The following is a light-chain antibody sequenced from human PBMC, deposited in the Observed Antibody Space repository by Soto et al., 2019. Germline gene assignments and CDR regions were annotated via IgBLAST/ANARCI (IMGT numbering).Light chain of an antibody. CDR2: DAS. CDR3: QQYSSYWT. CDR1: QSISSW. J-gene: IGKJ1*01. V-gene: IGKV1-5*01. Sequence: DIQLNQSPSTLSASVGDRVTITCRVSQSISSWLAWYQQKPGKAPKFLIYDASNLESGVPSRFSGSGSGTEFTLTISSLQPDDFATYYCQQYSSYWTFGQGTKV.